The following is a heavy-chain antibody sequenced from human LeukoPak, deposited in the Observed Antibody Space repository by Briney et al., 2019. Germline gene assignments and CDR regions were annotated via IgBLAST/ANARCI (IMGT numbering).Heavy chain of an antibody. CDR1: GYTFTGYY. Sequence: ASVKVSCKASGYTFTGYYMHWVRQAPGQGLEWMGWINPNSGGTNYAQKFQGRVTMTRDTSISTAYVELSRLRSDDTAVYYCAREYYDILTGYSFDYWGQGTLVTVSS. CDR3: AREYYDILTGYSFDY. D-gene: IGHD3-9*01. V-gene: IGHV1-2*02. CDR2: INPNSGGT. J-gene: IGHJ4*02.